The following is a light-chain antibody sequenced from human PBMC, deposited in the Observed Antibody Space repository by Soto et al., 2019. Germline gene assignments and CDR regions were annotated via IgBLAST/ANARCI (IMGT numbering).Light chain of an antibody. CDR2: GAS. CDR1: RTINNY. J-gene: IGKJ4*01. CDR3: QQSYDSPPT. Sequence: EIQMTQSPSTLSASVGDRVTITCRASRTINNYLNWYQQIPGKAPKCLIYGASSLQSGVSSRFSGSGSGTDYTLTISTLPPEDFATYYCQQSYDSPPTFGGGTKVEIK. V-gene: IGKV1-39*01.